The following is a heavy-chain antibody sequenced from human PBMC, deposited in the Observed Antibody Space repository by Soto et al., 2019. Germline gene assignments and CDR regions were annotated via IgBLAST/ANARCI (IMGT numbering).Heavy chain of an antibody. CDR1: GYTFTGYY. J-gene: IGHJ6*02. Sequence: ASVKVSCKASGYTFTGYYMHWVRQAPGQGLEWMGWINPNSGGTNYAQKFQGWVTTNRDTSISTAYMELSRLRSDDTAVYYCARDDSTGGYYYYGMDVRGQGPTVTLSS. V-gene: IGHV1-2*04. CDR2: INPNSGGT. D-gene: IGHD3-22*01. CDR3: ARDDSTGGYYYYGMDV.